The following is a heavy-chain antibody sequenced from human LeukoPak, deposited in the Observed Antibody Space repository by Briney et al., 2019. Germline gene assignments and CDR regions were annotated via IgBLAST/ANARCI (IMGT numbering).Heavy chain of an antibody. D-gene: IGHD2-21*02. CDR1: GFTFGDYA. J-gene: IGHJ6*03. Sequence: GGSLRLSCTASGFTFGDYAMSWFRQAPGKGLEWVGFIRSKAYGGTTEYAASVKGRFTISRDDSKSIAYLQMNSLKTEDTAVYYCTRAEAYCGGDCYSANMDVWGKGTTVTVSS. CDR3: TRAEAYCGGDCYSANMDV. V-gene: IGHV3-49*03. CDR2: IRSKAYGGTT.